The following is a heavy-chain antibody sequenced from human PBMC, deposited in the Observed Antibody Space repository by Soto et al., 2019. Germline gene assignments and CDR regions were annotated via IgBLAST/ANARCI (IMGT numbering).Heavy chain of an antibody. CDR2: ISSSGSPK. J-gene: IGHJ4*02. Sequence: EVQLVESGGGLVQPGGSLRLSCAASGFTFSSYEMNWVRQAPGKGLEWVSYISSSGSPKYYADSVKGRFTISRDNAKNSLYLQMNSLRAEDTTVYYCARPYSSGWYDYWGQGTLVTVSS. CDR3: ARPYSSGWYDY. CDR1: GFTFSSYE. D-gene: IGHD6-19*01. V-gene: IGHV3-48*03.